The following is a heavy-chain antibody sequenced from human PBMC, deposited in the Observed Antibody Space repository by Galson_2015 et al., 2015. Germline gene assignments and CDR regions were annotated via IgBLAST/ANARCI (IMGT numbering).Heavy chain of an antibody. V-gene: IGHV1-46*01. CDR1: GYTFTSNY. J-gene: IGHJ4*02. Sequence: SGYTFTSNYLHWVRQAPGQGLEWLGIINPSGGSTSYAQKFQGRVTMTRDTSTTTVYMELSSLRSDDMAVYYCARWSGTYYDYWGQGTLVTVSS. CDR2: INPSGGST. CDR3: ARWSGTYYDY. D-gene: IGHD3-3*01.